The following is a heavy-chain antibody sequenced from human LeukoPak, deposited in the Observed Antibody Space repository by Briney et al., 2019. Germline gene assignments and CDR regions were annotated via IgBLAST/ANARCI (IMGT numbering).Heavy chain of an antibody. J-gene: IGHJ5*02. V-gene: IGHV4-4*07. CDR2: IYTSGST. CDR1: GGSISTYY. D-gene: IGHD3-3*01. Sequence: PSETLSLTCTVSGGSISTYYWSWIRQPAGKGLEWIGRIYTSGSTNYNPSLKSRVTISVDTSKNQFSLKLSFVTAADTAVYYCARTYYDFWSGYLGWFDPWGQGTLVTVSS. CDR3: ARTYYDFWSGYLGWFDP.